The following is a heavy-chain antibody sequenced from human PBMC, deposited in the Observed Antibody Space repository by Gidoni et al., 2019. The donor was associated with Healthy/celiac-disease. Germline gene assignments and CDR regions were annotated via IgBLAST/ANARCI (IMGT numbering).Heavy chain of an antibody. D-gene: IGHD5-12*01. CDR3: ARENSGYDPAVEYYGMDV. CDR2: IYYSWST. J-gene: IGHJ6*02. V-gene: IGHV4-31*03. CDR1: GGSISSGGHD. Sequence: QVQLQESGPGRVKPSQTLSRTCPVPGGSISSGGHDWSWIRQHPGKGLEWIGYIYYSWSTYYNPSLKSRVTISVDTSKNQFSLKLSSVTAADTAVYYCARENSGYDPAVEYYGMDVWGQGTTVTVSS.